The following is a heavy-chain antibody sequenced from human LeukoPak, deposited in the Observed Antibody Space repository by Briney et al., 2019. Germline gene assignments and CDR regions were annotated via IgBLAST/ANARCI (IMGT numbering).Heavy chain of an antibody. CDR1: GGSISSYY. CDR2: IYYSGST. CDR3: ARTPIYYFDNSGYYN. Sequence: SGTLSLTCAVSGGSISSYYWSWIRQPPGKGLEWIGYIYYSGSTNYNPSLKSRVTISVDTSKNQFSLKLSSVTAADTAVYYCARTPIYYFDNSGYYNWGQGTLVTVSS. V-gene: IGHV4-59*01. D-gene: IGHD3-22*01. J-gene: IGHJ4*02.